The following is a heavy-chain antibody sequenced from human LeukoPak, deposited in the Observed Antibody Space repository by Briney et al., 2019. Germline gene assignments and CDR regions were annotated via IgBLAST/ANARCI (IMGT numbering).Heavy chain of an antibody. J-gene: IGHJ4*02. CDR3: ARGWGEKGRCRGGTCNNPEFDY. D-gene: IGHD2-15*01. V-gene: IGHV3-7*01. CDR2: IKGSGSEK. CDR1: GFTFSDYW. Sequence: PGGALRLSCVVSGFTFSDYWMNWVPPAPGKGLGWVANIKGSGSEKYYLDSVKGRFTISRDNSWNTLYLQMNSLTVEDTAVYYCARGWGEKGRCRGGTCNNPEFDYWGQGALVIVSS.